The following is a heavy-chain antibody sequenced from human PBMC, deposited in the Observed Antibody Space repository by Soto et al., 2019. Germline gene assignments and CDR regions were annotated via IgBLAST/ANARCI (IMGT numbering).Heavy chain of an antibody. V-gene: IGHV4-61*01. CDR1: GTSLNSGTNY. CDR3: AGDWGPSWFDP. J-gene: IGHJ5*02. CDR2: IYGSGNT. D-gene: IGHD7-27*01. Sequence: PSETLSLTCTVSGTSLNSGTNYWNWVRQPPGKALEWIGYIYGSGNTKYNPSLKSRVTISQDTSKNQVSLKMNSVTATDTAMYYCAGDWGPSWFDPWGQGILVTVS.